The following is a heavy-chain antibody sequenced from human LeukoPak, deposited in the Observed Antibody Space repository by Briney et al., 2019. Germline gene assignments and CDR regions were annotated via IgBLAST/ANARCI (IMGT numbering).Heavy chain of an antibody. J-gene: IGHJ4*02. Sequence: SETLSLTCTVSGGSIHSGGFYWSWIRQHPGKGLEWIAYIYYTGTTYYNPSLKSRVSLSIDTSKNQFSLRLTSVTAADTAVYYCARNREFGEYYFDFWGRGTLVTVSS. CDR1: GGSIHSGGFY. CDR3: ARNREFGEYYFDF. D-gene: IGHD4-17*01. V-gene: IGHV4-31*03. CDR2: IYYTGTT.